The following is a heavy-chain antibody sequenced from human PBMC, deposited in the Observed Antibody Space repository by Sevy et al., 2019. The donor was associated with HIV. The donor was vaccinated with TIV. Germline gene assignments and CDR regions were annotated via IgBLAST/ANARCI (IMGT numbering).Heavy chain of an antibody. CDR3: TRGGARDSSSRYDYFDY. Sequence: GGSLRLSCAASGFTFSGSAMQWVRQASGKGLEWVGRIRSKGNSYATAYAASVKGRITISRDDSKNTVYLQMNSLNTEDTAVYYCTRGGARDSSSRYDYFDYWGQGTLVTVSS. D-gene: IGHD6-13*01. J-gene: IGHJ4*02. CDR1: GFTFSGSA. V-gene: IGHV3-73*01. CDR2: IRSKGNSYAT.